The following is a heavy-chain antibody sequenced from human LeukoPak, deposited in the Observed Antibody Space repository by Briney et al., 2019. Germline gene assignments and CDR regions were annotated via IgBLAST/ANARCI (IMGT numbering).Heavy chain of an antibody. Sequence: GESLRLSCVASGFTFSNYAMSWVRQAPGKGLEWVSRISGSGHTTYYTDSVKGRFTISRDTSRNTLYLQMNSLRVEDTAVYYCAREAVAANAFDYWGQGTLVTVSS. CDR3: AREAVAANAFDY. CDR1: GFTFSNYA. J-gene: IGHJ4*02. D-gene: IGHD6-19*01. V-gene: IGHV3-23*01. CDR2: ISGSGHTT.